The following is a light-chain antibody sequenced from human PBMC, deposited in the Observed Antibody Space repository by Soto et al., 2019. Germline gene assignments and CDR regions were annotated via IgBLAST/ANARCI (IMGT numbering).Light chain of an antibody. CDR2: EVN. Sequence: QSALTQPASVSGSPGQSITISCTGTSSDVGGYNLVSWYQHHPGKAPKLMIYEVNKWPSGISNRFSGSKSGNTASLTISGLQAEDEADFYRCSYAGYGTWVFGGGTKLTVL. CDR3: CSYAGYGTWV. CDR1: SSDVGGYNL. V-gene: IGLV2-23*02. J-gene: IGLJ2*01.